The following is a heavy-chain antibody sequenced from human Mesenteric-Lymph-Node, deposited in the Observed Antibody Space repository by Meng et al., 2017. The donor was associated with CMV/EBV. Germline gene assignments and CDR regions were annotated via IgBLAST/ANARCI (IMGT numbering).Heavy chain of an antibody. V-gene: IGHV3-66*03. CDR1: GFTVSSNY. CDR3: ARDLGAAATSTIYYYYGMDV. Sequence: GGSLRLSCAASGFTVSSNYMSWVRQAPGKGLEWVSVIYSCGSTYYADSVKGRFTISRDNSKNTLYLQMNGLRAEDTAVYYCARDLGAAATSTIYYYYGMDVWGQGTTVTVSS. CDR2: IYSCGST. J-gene: IGHJ6*02. D-gene: IGHD6-13*01.